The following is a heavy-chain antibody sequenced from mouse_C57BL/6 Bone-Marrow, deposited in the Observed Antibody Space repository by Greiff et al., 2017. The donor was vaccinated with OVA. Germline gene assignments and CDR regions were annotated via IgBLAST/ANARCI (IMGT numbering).Heavy chain of an antibody. CDR2: ISDGGSYT. Sequence: EVKLVESGGGLVKPGGSLKLSCAASGFTFSSYAMSWVRQTPEKRLEWVATISDGGSYTYYPDNVKGRFTISRDNAKNNLYLQMSHLKSEDTAVYYCARDEVYFDYWGQGTTLTVSS. CDR3: ARDEVYFDY. V-gene: IGHV5-4*01. J-gene: IGHJ2*01. CDR1: GFTFSSYA.